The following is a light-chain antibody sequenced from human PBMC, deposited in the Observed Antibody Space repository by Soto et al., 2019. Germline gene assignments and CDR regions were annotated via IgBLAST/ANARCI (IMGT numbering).Light chain of an antibody. CDR1: QSVSSN. CDR3: QQYNNWPQT. J-gene: IGKJ1*01. Sequence: EIVMTQSPATLSVSPGERATLSCRASQSVSSNLAWYQQKPGQAPRLLIYGASTRATGIPARFSGSGSGTAFTLTISSLQSADFAVYYCQQYNNWPQTFGQGTKVEIK. V-gene: IGKV3-15*01. CDR2: GAS.